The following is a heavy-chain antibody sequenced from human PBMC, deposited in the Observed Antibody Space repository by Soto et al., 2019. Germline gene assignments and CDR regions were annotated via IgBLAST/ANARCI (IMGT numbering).Heavy chain of an antibody. CDR1: GGAFSINA. J-gene: IGHJ3*02. V-gene: IGHV1-69*13. Sequence: SVKVSCYDSGGAFSINAIICVRQAPGQGLEWMGGIIPIFGTANYAQKFQGRVTITADESTSTAYMALSSLSSEDTAVYYCARDPADYYDSSQDAFDIWGQGTMVTVSS. CDR2: IIPIFGTA. D-gene: IGHD3-22*01. CDR3: ARDPADYYDSSQDAFDI.